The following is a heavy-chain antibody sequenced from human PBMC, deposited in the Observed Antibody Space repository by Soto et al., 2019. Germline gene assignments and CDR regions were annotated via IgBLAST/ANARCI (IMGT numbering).Heavy chain of an antibody. CDR1: GYTFTSYG. CDR2: ISAYNGNT. J-gene: IGHJ4*02. V-gene: IGHV1-18*01. Sequence: ASVKVSCKASGYTFTSYGISWVRQAPGQGLEWMGWISAYNGNTNYAQKLQGRVTMTTDTSTSAAYMELRRLRSDDTAVYYCATDPNVDTAMVRENDNGYWGQGTLVTVSS. D-gene: IGHD5-18*01. CDR3: ATDPNVDTAMVRENDNGY.